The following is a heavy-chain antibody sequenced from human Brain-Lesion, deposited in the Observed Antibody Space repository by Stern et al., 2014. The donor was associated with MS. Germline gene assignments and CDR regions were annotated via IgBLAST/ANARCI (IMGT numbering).Heavy chain of an antibody. D-gene: IGHD4-17*01. CDR2: IRSKVYGGAA. J-gene: IGHJ4*02. Sequence: EVQPVESGGGLIEPGRSLRLSCTASGFSFGDYAINWIRQAPGKGLEWVGFIRSKVYGGAAEYAASVKGRFTISRDDSKRIAYLQVNGLKTEDTAVYYCTRDRLDYGYSYFDYWGQGTLVTVSS. V-gene: IGHV3-49*03. CDR1: GFSFGDYA. CDR3: TRDRLDYGYSYFDY.